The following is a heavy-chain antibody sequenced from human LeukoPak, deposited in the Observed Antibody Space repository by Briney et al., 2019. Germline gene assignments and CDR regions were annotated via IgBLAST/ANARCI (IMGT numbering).Heavy chain of an antibody. CDR1: GGAISSSRYY. CDR2: IYYSGRT. V-gene: IGHV4-39*01. Sequence: AETLSLTCTASGGAISSSRYYWGWIRQPPGKGLEWIGSIYYSGRTYYKSSLKSRITISVDTSKNQFSLKLSSVTAADTAIYYCASRYSSGWHTDYWGQGTLVTVSS. CDR3: ASRYSSGWHTDY. D-gene: IGHD6-19*01. J-gene: IGHJ4*02.